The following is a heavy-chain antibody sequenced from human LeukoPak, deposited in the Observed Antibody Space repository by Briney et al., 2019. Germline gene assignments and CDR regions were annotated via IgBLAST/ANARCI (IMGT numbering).Heavy chain of an antibody. Sequence: SETLSLTCAVSGGSISSGGYSWSWSRQPPGKGLEWIGYIYHSGSTYYNPSLKSRVTISVDRSKNQFSLKLSSVTAADTAVYYCARGGSGSYLYYFDYWGQGTLVTVSS. CDR3: ARGGSGSYLYYFDY. CDR2: IYHSGST. V-gene: IGHV4-30-2*01. J-gene: IGHJ4*02. D-gene: IGHD3-10*01. CDR1: GGSISSGGYS.